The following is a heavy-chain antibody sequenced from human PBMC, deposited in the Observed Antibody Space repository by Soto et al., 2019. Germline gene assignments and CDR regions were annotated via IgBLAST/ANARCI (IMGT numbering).Heavy chain of an antibody. CDR2: IYYSGST. V-gene: IGHV4-30-4*01. J-gene: IGHJ1*01. CDR1: GGSISSGDYY. Sequence: PSETLSLTCTFSGGSISSGDYYWGWIRQPPEKGLEWIGYIYYSGSTYYNPSLKSRVTISVDTSKNQFSLKLSSVTAADTAVYYCARAYCGGDCPTWHEYFQHWGQGTLVTVSS. D-gene: IGHD2-21*02. CDR3: ARAYCGGDCPTWHEYFQH.